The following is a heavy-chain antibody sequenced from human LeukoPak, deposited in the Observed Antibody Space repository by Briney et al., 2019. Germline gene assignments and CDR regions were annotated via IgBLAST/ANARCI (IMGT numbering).Heavy chain of an antibody. CDR2: IGTAGDT. CDR3: ARAAITIFGVGYGGMDV. J-gene: IGHJ6*02. D-gene: IGHD3-3*01. Sequence: GGSLRLSCAASGFTFSSYDMHWVRQATGKGLEWVSAIGTAGDTYYPGSVKGRFTISRENAKNSLYLQMNSLRAGDTAVYYCARAAITIFGVGYGGMDVWGQGTTVIVSS. V-gene: IGHV3-13*01. CDR1: GFTFSSYD.